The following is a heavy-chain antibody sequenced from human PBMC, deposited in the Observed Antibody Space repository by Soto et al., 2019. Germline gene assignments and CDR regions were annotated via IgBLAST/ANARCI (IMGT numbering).Heavy chain of an antibody. V-gene: IGHV3-7*01. D-gene: IGHD3-9*01. Sequence: GGSLRLSCAASGFTFSSYWMSWVRQAPGKGLEWVANIKQDGSEKYYVDSVKGRFTISRDTSKNTLYLQMNSLRAEDTAVYYCARDGGVKRYFGWACYGMAVWGQGTTVTVSS. CDR3: ARDGGVKRYFGWACYGMAV. CDR1: GFTFSSYW. CDR2: IKQDGSEK. J-gene: IGHJ6*02.